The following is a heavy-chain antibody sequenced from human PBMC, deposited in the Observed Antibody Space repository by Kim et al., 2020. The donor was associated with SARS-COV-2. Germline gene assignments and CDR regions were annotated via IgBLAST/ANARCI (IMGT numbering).Heavy chain of an antibody. J-gene: IGHJ4*02. V-gene: IGHV4-61*02. CDR1: GGSISSGSYY. D-gene: IGHD3-9*01. CDR2: IYTSGST. Sequence: SETLSLTCTVSGGSISSGSYYWSWIRQPAGKGLEWIGRIYTSGSTNYNPSLKSRVTISVDTSKNQFSLKLSSVTAADTAVYYCAREDRYYDILTGYTLVYYFDYWGQGTLVTVSS. CDR3: AREDRYYDILTGYTLVYYFDY.